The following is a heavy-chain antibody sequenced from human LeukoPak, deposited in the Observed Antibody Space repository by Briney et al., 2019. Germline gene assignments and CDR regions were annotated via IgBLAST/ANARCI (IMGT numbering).Heavy chain of an antibody. CDR1: GGSISSYY. D-gene: IGHD6-13*01. Sequence: SETLSLTCTVSGGSISSYYWSWVRQPPGKELEWIGYISYSGTTKYNPSLKSRVTISVDTSKNQFSLTLSSVTAADTAVYYCARQVLGSSSWYWFDPWGQGTLVTVSS. CDR2: ISYSGTT. V-gene: IGHV4-59*08. CDR3: ARQVLGSSSWYWFDP. J-gene: IGHJ5*02.